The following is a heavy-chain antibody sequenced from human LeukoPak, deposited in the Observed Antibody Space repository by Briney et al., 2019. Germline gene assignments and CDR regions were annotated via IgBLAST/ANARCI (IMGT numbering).Heavy chain of an antibody. Sequence: PGGSLRLSCEASGFTFTTYSMTWVRQAPGKGLEWVSYISSSGSTIYYADSVEGRLTISRDNAKNSPYLQMNSLRAEDTAVYYCAREYCSGGSCYSFHDAFDIWGQGTMVTVSS. D-gene: IGHD2-15*01. CDR3: AREYCSGGSCYSFHDAFDI. CDR2: ISSSGSTI. J-gene: IGHJ3*02. CDR1: GFTFTTYS. V-gene: IGHV3-48*04.